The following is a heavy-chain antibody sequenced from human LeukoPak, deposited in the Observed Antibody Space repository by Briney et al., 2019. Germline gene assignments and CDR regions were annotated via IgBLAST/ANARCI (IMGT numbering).Heavy chain of an antibody. Sequence: SETLSLTCTVSGGSISSYYWSWIRQPPGKGLEWIGYIYYSGSTNYNPSLKSRVTISVDTSKNQFSLKLSSVTAADTAVYYRARGEIVVVPAASYSWFDPWGQGTLVTGSS. CDR3: ARGEIVVVPAASYSWFDP. CDR2: IYYSGST. V-gene: IGHV4-59*01. J-gene: IGHJ5*02. CDR1: GGSISSYY. D-gene: IGHD2-2*01.